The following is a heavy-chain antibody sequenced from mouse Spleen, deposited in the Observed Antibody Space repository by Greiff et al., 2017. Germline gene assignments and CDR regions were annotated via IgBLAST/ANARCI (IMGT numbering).Heavy chain of an antibody. Sequence: VKLMESGAELVKPGASVKLSCKASGYTFTSYWMHWVKQRPGQGLEWIGMIHPNSGSTNYNEKFKSKATLTVDKSSSTAYMQLSSLTSEDSAVYYCARGGSYYSYDVGAWFAYWGQGTLVTVSA. D-gene: IGHD2-12*01. CDR2: IHPNSGST. V-gene: IGHV1-64*01. CDR1: GYTFTSYW. CDR3: ARGGSYYSYDVGAWFAY. J-gene: IGHJ3*01.